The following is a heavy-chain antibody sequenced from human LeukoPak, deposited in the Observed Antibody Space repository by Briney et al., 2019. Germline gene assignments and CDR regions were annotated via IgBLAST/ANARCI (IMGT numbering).Heavy chain of an antibody. J-gene: IGHJ4*02. Sequence: PSETLSLTCTVSGGSISSSSYYWGWIRQPPGKGLEWIGSIYYSGSTYYNPSLKSRVTISVDTSKNQFSLKLSSVTAADTAVYYCARPDGYIVGDSYYFDYWGQGTLVTVSS. CDR2: IYYSGST. V-gene: IGHV4-39*01. CDR3: ARPDGYIVGDSYYFDY. D-gene: IGHD1-26*01. CDR1: GGSISSSSYY.